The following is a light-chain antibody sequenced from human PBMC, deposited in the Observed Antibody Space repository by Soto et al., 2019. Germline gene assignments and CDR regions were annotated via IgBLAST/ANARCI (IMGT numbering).Light chain of an antibody. J-gene: IGKJ5*01. V-gene: IGKV3-20*01. CDR1: QSVSSSY. Sequence: EIVLTQSPGTLSLSPGERATLSCRASQSVSSSYLAWYQQKPGQAPRLLIYGASSRDTGIPDRFSGSGSWTYFTLTISRLEPEDFALYYYQQYGSSPPITFGQGTRLEI. CDR2: GAS. CDR3: QQYGSSPPIT.